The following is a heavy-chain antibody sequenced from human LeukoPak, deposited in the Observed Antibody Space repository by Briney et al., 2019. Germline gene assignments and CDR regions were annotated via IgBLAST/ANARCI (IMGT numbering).Heavy chain of an antibody. CDR2: MNPNSGNT. Sequence: ASVKVSCKASGYTFTSYEINWVRQATVQGLEWMGWMNPNSGNTGYAQKFQGRVTITRNTSISTAYMELSSLRSEDTAVYYCARVNDFWSGYYEDWGQGTLVTVSS. V-gene: IGHV1-8*03. CDR3: ARVNDFWSGYYED. CDR1: GYTFTSYE. D-gene: IGHD3-3*01. J-gene: IGHJ4*02.